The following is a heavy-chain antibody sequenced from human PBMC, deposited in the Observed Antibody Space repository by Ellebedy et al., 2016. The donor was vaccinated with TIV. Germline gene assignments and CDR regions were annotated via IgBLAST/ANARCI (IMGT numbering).Heavy chain of an antibody. CDR1: GYTFTSYG. CDR3: ARDAIRMTTVTTFTFYGMDV. V-gene: IGHV1-18*04. CDR2: ISAYNGNT. J-gene: IGHJ6*02. Sequence: ASVKVSXXASGYTFTSYGNSWVRQAPGQGLEWMGWISAYNGNTNYAQKLQGRVTMTTDTSTSTAYMELRSLRSDDTAVYYCARDAIRMTTVTTFTFYGMDVWGQGTTVTVSS. D-gene: IGHD4-17*01.